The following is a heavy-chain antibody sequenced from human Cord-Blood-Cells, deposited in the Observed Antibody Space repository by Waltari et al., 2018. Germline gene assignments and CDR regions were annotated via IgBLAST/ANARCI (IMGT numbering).Heavy chain of an antibody. Sequence: QVQLVQSGAEVKKPGSSVKVSCKASGGTFSSYAISWVRQAPGQGLEWMGGIIPIFGTANYAQKFQGRVTITADESTSTAYMALSSLRSEDTAVYYCARDEVYCSSTSCYRNMDRGYYYYMDVWGKGTTVTVSS. CDR2: IIPIFGTA. CDR3: ARDEVYCSSTSCYRNMDRGYYYYMDV. D-gene: IGHD2-2*01. CDR1: GGTFSSYA. J-gene: IGHJ6*03. V-gene: IGHV1-69*01.